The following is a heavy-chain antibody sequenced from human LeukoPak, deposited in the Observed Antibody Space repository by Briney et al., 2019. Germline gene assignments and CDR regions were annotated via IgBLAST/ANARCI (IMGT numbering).Heavy chain of an antibody. CDR2: IYYSGST. Sequence: PSETLSLTCAVYGGSFSGYYWSWIRQPPGKGLEWIGSIYYSGSTYNNPSLKSRVTISVDTSKNQFSLKLSSVTAADTAVYYCARHDGPRVYSEFDPWGQGTLVTVSS. J-gene: IGHJ5*02. D-gene: IGHD6-13*01. V-gene: IGHV4-34*01. CDR3: ARHDGPRVYSEFDP. CDR1: GGSFSGYY.